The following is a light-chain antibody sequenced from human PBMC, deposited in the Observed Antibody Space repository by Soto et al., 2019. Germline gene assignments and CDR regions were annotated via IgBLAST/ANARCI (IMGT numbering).Light chain of an antibody. CDR3: QQYFEWPPMT. CDR1: EKVATN. V-gene: IGKV3-15*01. CDR2: GAS. Sequence: EVVMTQSPATLSASPGERATLSCWASEKVATNLAWYQQKPGQAHRLLISGASTRAAGISDRFRGSGSGTEFTLTISSLRSEDSGIYYCQQYFEWPPMTFGQGTKVEI. J-gene: IGKJ1*01.